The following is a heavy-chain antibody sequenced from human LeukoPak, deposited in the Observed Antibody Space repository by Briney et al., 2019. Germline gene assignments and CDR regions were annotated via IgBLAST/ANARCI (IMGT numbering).Heavy chain of an antibody. CDR1: GGSISSGTYY. J-gene: IGHJ6*03. D-gene: IGHD5-12*01. CDR2: IYYSGST. Sequence: SETLSLTCTVSGGSISSGTYYWSWIRQPPGKGLEWIEYIYYSGSTNYNPSLKSRVTISVDTSKNQFSLKLSSVTAADTAVYYCARGGRRQGGYEDYYYYYYYMDVWGKGTTVTISS. CDR3: ARGGRRQGGYEDYYYYYYYMDV. V-gene: IGHV4-61*01.